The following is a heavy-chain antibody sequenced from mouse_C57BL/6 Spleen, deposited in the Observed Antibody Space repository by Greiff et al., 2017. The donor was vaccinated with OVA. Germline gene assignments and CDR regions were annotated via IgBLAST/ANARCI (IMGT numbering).Heavy chain of an antibody. J-gene: IGHJ3*01. V-gene: IGHV1-52*01. CDR1: GYTFTSYW. CDR3: AIDSSGPAWFAY. CDR2: IDPSDSET. D-gene: IGHD3-2*02. Sequence: VQLQQPGAELVRPGSSVKLSCKASGYTFTSYWMHWVKQRPIQGLEWIGNIDPSDSETHYNQKFKDKATLTVDKSSSTAYMQLSSLTSEDSAVYYCAIDSSGPAWFAYWGQGTLVTVSA.